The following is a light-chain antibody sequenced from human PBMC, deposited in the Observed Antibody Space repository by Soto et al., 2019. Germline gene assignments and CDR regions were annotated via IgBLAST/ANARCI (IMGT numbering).Light chain of an antibody. CDR1: LSLLHSNGYNC. CDR3: MQTLQTPRT. V-gene: IGKV2-28*01. CDR2: LGS. J-gene: IGKJ1*01. Sequence: DIVMTQSPLSLPVTPGEPASISCRSSLSLLHSNGYNCLDWYLQKPGQSPQPLIYLGSNRASGVPDRFSGSGSGTDFTLKISRVGAEDVGVYYCMQTLQTPRTFGQGPKVEIK.